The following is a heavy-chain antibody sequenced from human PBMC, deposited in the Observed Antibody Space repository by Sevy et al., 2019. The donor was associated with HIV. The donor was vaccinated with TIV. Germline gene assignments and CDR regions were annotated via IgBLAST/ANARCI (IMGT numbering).Heavy chain of an antibody. Sequence: GGSLRLSCAASGFTFSSYAMHWVRQAPGKGLEWVTVFSYDGSNKYYADSVKGRFTISRDNSKKTLYLQMNSLRAEDTAVYYCARDWGGYCIITNCRPSYGMDVWGQGTTVTVSS. CDR2: FSYDGSNK. CDR1: GFTFSSYA. D-gene: IGHD2-2*01. V-gene: IGHV3-30*04. CDR3: ARDWGGYCIITNCRPSYGMDV. J-gene: IGHJ6*02.